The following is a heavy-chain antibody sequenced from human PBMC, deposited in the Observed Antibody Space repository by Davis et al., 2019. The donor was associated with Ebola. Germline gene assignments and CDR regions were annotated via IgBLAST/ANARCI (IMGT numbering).Heavy chain of an antibody. CDR2: ISPDGIST. J-gene: IGHJ4*02. D-gene: IGHD3-3*01. Sequence: PGGSLRLSCAASGFTFSSYAMSWVRQAPGKGLEWVSAISPDGISTYYADSVKGRFTISRDNSKNTLYLQVSSLRAEDTAIYYCAKFFGVPSPFDCWGQGTLVTVSS. CDR1: GFTFSSYA. CDR3: AKFFGVPSPFDC. V-gene: IGHV3-23*01.